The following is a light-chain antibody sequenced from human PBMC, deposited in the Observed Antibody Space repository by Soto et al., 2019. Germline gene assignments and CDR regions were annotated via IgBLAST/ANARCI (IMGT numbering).Light chain of an antibody. CDR1: SSDVGGYNY. J-gene: IGLJ3*02. CDR3: SSYTSSGTKV. V-gene: IGLV2-14*03. CDR2: DVS. Sequence: QSVLTQPASVSGSLGQSITISCTGTSSDVGGYNYVSWYQQHPGKDPKLMIYDVSNRPSGVSNRFSGSKSGNTASLTISGLQAQDEADYYCSSYTSSGTKVFGGGTKVTVL.